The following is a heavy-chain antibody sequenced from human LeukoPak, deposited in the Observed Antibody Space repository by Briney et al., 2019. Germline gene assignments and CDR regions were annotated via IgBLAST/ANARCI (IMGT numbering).Heavy chain of an antibody. V-gene: IGHV3-23*01. CDR3: AKASGDVVVTAMPLGDFQH. D-gene: IGHD2-21*02. CDR2: ISGSGGST. Sequence: GWSLRLSCAASGFTFSSYAMSWVRQAPGKGLEWVSAISGSGGSTYYADSVKGRFTISRDNSKNTLYPQMNSLRAEDTAVYYCAKASGDVVVTAMPLGDFQHWGQGTLVTVSS. J-gene: IGHJ1*01. CDR1: GFTFSSYA.